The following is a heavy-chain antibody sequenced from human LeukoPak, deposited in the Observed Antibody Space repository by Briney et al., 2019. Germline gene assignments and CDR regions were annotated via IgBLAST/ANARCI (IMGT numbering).Heavy chain of an antibody. Sequence: SETLSLTCTVSGGSISSSSYYWGWIRQPRGKGLEWIGSIYHSGSSYYNPSLKSRVTISVDTSKNQFSLKLSSVTAADTAVYYCARHSSYYGNFDYWGQGKLVTVSS. CDR1: GGSISSSSYY. CDR3: ARHSSYYGNFDY. CDR2: IYHSGSS. V-gene: IGHV4-39*01. J-gene: IGHJ4*02. D-gene: IGHD3-10*01.